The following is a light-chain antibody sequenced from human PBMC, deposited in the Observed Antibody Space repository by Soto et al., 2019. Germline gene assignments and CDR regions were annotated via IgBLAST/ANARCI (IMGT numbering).Light chain of an antibody. CDR2: WAS. Sequence: DIVMTQSPDSLAVSLGERATINCKSSQNVIYTSNNKNYLAWFQQKPGQPPTLLIYWASTRESGVPDRFSGSGSGTDFTLTISILQAEDVAVYYCQLYYSIPHTFGQGTKLEIK. CDR1: QNVIYTSNNKNY. J-gene: IGKJ2*01. V-gene: IGKV4-1*01. CDR3: QLYYSIPHT.